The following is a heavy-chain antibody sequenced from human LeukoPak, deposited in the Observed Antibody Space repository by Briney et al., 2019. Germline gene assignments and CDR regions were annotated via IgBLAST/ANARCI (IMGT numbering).Heavy chain of an antibody. D-gene: IGHD3-9*01. CDR1: GYSFTSYW. CDR2: IYPGDSDT. V-gene: IGHV5-51*01. Sequence: GESLKISCKGSGYSFTSYWIGWVRQMPGKGLEWMGIIYPGDSDTRYSPSFQGQVTISADKSISTAYLQWSSLKASDTAMYYCARSVSEDDILTGYYVRPYYFDYWGQGTLVTVSS. CDR3: ARSVSEDDILTGYYVRPYYFDY. J-gene: IGHJ4*02.